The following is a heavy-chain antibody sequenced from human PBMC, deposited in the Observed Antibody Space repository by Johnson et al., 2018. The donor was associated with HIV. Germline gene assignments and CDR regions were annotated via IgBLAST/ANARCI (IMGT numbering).Heavy chain of an antibody. CDR1: GFTLSDYY. CDR3: ARVESPYYNFWSGPPHAFDV. V-gene: IGHV3-11*04. D-gene: IGHD3-3*01. J-gene: IGHJ3*01. Sequence: QVQLVESGGGLVKPGGSLRLSCAASGFTLSDYYMSWIRQAPGKGLEWLSYISSSGSTIYYADSVKGRFTISRDNAKNSLYLQINSLRLEDTAMYYCARVESPYYNFWSGPPHAFDVWGQGTMVTVSS. CDR2: ISSSGSTI.